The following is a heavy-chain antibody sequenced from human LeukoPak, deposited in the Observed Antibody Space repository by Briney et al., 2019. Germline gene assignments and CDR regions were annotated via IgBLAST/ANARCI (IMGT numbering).Heavy chain of an antibody. CDR3: ARAHSKGAAASSWFDP. Sequence: SETLSLTCAVSGYSISSGYYWGWIRQPPGKGPEWIGSIYHSGSTYYNPSLKSRVTISVDTSKNQFSLKLSSVTAAGTAVYYCARAHSKGAAASSWFDPWGQGTLVTVSS. V-gene: IGHV4-38-2*01. D-gene: IGHD6-13*01. J-gene: IGHJ5*02. CDR1: GYSISSGYY. CDR2: IYHSGST.